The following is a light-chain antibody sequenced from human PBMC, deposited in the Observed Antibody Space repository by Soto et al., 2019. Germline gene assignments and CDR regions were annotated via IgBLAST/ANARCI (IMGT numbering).Light chain of an antibody. CDR2: AAS. V-gene: IGKV1-27*01. J-gene: IGKJ1*01. CDR3: QKYNSAPWT. CDR1: QGISNY. Sequence: IQMTHSPSSLSTSVWDRVTITCRASQGISNYLAWYQQKPGKVPKLLIYAASTLQSGVPSRFSGSGSGTDFTLTISSLQPEDVATYYCQKYNSAPWTFGQGTKVDIK.